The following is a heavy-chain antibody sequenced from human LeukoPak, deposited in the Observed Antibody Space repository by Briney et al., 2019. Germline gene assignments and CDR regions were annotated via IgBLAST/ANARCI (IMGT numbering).Heavy chain of an antibody. J-gene: IGHJ4*02. CDR2: IYYSGST. V-gene: IGHV4-30-4*01. Sequence: SETLSLTCTVSGGSISSGDYYWSWIRQPPGTGLEWIGYIYYSGSTYYNLSLKSRVTISVDTSKNQFSLKLSSVTAADTAVYYCARGGTYYYDSSGYYPFDYWGQGTLATVSS. CDR3: ARGGTYYYDSSGYYPFDY. CDR1: GGSISSGDYY. D-gene: IGHD3-22*01.